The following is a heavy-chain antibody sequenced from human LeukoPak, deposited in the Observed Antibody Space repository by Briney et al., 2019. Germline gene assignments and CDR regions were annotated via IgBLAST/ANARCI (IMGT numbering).Heavy chain of an antibody. CDR3: AASIAAAGTRSVCWFDP. CDR1: GGSISSSSYY. CDR2: IYYSGST. V-gene: IGHV4-39*07. Sequence: NPSETLSLTCTVSGGSISSSSYYWGWIRQPPGKGLEWIGSIYYSGSTYYNPSLKSRVTISVDTSKNQFSLKLSSVTAADTAVYYCAASIAAAGTRSVCWFDPWGQGTLVTVSS. J-gene: IGHJ5*02. D-gene: IGHD6-13*01.